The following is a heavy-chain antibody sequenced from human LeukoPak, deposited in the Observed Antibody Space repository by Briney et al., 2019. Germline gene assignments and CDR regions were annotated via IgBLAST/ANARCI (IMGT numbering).Heavy chain of an antibody. D-gene: IGHD3-3*01. CDR1: GFTFSSYA. J-gene: IGHJ6*02. CDR2: ISYDGSNK. Sequence: PGRSLRLSCAASGFTFSSYAMHWVRQAPGKGLEWVAVISYDGSNKYYADSVKGRFTISRDNSKNTLYLQMNSLRAEDTAVYYCASPLWSGFPENYYYYGMDVWGQGTTVTVSS. CDR3: ASPLWSGFPENYYYYGMDV. V-gene: IGHV3-30-3*01.